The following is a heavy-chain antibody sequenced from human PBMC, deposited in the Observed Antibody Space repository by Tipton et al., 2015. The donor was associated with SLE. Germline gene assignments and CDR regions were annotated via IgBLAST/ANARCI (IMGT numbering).Heavy chain of an antibody. D-gene: IGHD1-26*01. CDR2: SDYSGST. V-gene: IGHV4-59*01. CDR3: ARGRGGRRYWYFDL. CDR1: GGSISNYY. Sequence: TLSLTCTVSGGSISNYYWSWIRQPPGKGLEWIGYSDYSGSTKYNPSLKSRVTISIDTSKNQFSLKLSSVTAADTAVYYCARGRGGRRYWYFDLWGRGTLVTVSS. J-gene: IGHJ2*01.